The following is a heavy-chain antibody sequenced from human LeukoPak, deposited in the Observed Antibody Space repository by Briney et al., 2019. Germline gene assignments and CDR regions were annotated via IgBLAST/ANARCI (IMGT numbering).Heavy chain of an antibody. J-gene: IGHJ4*02. D-gene: IGHD5-24*01. CDR2: INHSGST. V-gene: IGHV4-34*01. CDR3: ARGGDGYNYLDY. Sequence: PSETLSLTCAVYGGSFRGYYWSWIRQPPGKGLEWIGEINHSGSTNYNPSLKSRVTISVDTSKNQFSLKLSSVTAADTAVYYCARGGDGYNYLDYWGQGTLVTVSS. CDR1: GGSFRGYY.